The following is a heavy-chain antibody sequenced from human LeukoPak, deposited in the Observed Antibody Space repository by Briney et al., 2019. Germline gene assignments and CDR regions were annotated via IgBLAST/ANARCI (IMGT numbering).Heavy chain of an antibody. V-gene: IGHV4-59*01. D-gene: IGHD2-21*02. J-gene: IGHJ6*03. CDR2: IYYSGST. CDR3: ARDGCGGDCYSGYMDV. CDR1: GGSISSYY. Sequence: SETLSLTCTVSGGSISSYYWSWIRQPPGKGLEWIGYIYYSGSTNYNPSLKSRVTISVDTSKNQFSLKLSSVTAADTAVYYCARDGCGGDCYSGYMDVWGKGTTVTVSS.